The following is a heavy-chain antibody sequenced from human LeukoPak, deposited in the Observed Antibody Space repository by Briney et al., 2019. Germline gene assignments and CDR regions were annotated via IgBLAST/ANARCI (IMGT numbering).Heavy chain of an antibody. CDR3: ARAVNYDFWSGSGNWFDP. V-gene: IGHV1-2*06. J-gene: IGHJ5*02. Sequence: ASVKVSCKSSGYTFTGYYMHWVRQAPGQGLEWMGRINPNSGGTNYAQKFQGRVTMTRDTSISTAYMELSRLRSDDMAVYYCARAVNYDFWSGSGNWFDPWGQGTLVTVSS. CDR1: GYTFTGYY. D-gene: IGHD3-3*01. CDR2: INPNSGGT.